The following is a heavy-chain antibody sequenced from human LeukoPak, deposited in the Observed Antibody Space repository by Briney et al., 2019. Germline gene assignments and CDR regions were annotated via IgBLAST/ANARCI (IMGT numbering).Heavy chain of an antibody. Sequence: SSETLSLTCTVSAGSVSNGNYYWSWLRQPPGKALEWIGYIYYTGTTYYIPSLEGRVTISVDTSKNQFSVKLKSVTAADTAVYYCARSQNYYGSGAYWSPGTLVTVSS. D-gene: IGHD3-10*01. CDR1: AGSVSNGNYY. V-gene: IGHV4-61*01. CDR2: IYYTGTT. CDR3: ARSQNYYGSGAY. J-gene: IGHJ4*02.